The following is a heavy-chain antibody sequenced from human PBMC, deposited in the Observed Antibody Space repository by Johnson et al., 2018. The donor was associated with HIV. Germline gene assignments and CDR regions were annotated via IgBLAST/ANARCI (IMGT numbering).Heavy chain of an antibody. J-gene: IGHJ3*01. V-gene: IGHV3-7*01. Sequence: VQLVESGGNLVQPGGALRLSCAASGFNFTYYWMSWVRQAPGHGLEWVANIKRDGSETYYGDSVKGRFTISRDNAKNSLYLQMNSLRVEDPAIYYCARAQRLSDDAVNNWGQGTMVTVSS. CDR2: IKRDGSET. D-gene: IGHD3-16*01. CDR3: ARAQRLSDDAVNN. CDR1: GFNFTYYW.